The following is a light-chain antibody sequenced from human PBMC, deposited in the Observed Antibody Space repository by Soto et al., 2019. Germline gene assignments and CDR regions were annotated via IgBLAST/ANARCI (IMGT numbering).Light chain of an antibody. V-gene: IGKV1-33*01. J-gene: IGKJ5*01. CDR1: QNINNY. Sequence: DIQMTQSPSSLSASVVDRVTITFQASQNINNYLNWYQQKPGRAPKFLIYDASNLEAGVPSRFRGSGSGTDFTFTISRLQPEDIATYYCQQYENLPTFGQGTRLEIK. CDR2: DAS. CDR3: QQYENLPT.